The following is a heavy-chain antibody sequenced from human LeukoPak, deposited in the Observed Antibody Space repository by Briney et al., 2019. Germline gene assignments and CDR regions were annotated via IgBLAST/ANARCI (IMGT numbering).Heavy chain of an antibody. D-gene: IGHD1-26*01. CDR1: GFTFSSYA. Sequence: GGPLRLSCAASGFTFSSYAMNWVRQAPGKGLEWVSFISGSGDTTYYADSVKGQFTISRDSSKNTLYLQMNSLRAEDTAVYYCAKSRGESRGASNYWGQGTLVTVSS. J-gene: IGHJ4*02. CDR3: AKSRGESRGASNY. V-gene: IGHV3-23*01. CDR2: ISGSGDTT.